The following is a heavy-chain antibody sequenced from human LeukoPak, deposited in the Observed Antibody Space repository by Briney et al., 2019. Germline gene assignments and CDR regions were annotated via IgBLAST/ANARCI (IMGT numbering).Heavy chain of an antibody. CDR3: VKDETHSSGWAPFDS. J-gene: IGHJ4*02. V-gene: IGHV3-23*01. D-gene: IGHD6-19*01. Sequence: GGSLRLSCAASGFPFSNHAMSWVRQAPGKGLEWVSAMIGSGSSTYYADSVKGRFTISRDNARNTLFLQMNSLRVEDTAVYYCVKDETHSSGWAPFDSWGQGTLVIVSS. CDR1: GFPFSNHA. CDR2: MIGSGSST.